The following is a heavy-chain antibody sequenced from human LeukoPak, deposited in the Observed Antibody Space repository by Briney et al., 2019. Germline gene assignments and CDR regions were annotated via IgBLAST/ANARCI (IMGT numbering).Heavy chain of an antibody. CDR2: IYPGDSDT. CDR3: ARYGSGDYYYNYGMDV. D-gene: IGHD3-10*01. J-gene: IGHJ6*02. Sequence: GESLKISCKGSGYTFTSYWVTWVRQLPGKGLEWMGIIYPGDSDTRYSPSFQGQVTISADKSISTAYPQWSSLKASDSAMYYCARYGSGDYYYNYGMDVWGQGTTVTVSS. V-gene: IGHV5-51*01. CDR1: GYTFTSYW.